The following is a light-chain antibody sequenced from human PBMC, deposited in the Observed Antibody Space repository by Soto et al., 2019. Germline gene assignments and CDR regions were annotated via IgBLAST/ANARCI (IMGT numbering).Light chain of an antibody. J-gene: IGLJ1*01. V-gene: IGLV2-8*01. CDR2: EVN. CDR1: SNDVGGYNY. Sequence: TPPPPAAGAPGQSVALSFTGTSNDVGGYNYVSWYQQHPGKAPKLMIYEVNKRPSGVPDRFSGSKSGNTASLTVSGLQAEDEADYYCSSYAGSSNVFGTGTKVTVL. CDR3: SSYAGSSNV.